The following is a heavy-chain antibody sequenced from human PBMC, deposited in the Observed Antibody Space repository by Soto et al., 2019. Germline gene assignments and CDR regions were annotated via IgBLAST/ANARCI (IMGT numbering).Heavy chain of an antibody. CDR1: GYTFTSYG. Sequence: QVQLVQSGAEVKKPGASVKVSCKASGYTFTSYGISWVRQAPGQGLEWMGWISAYNGNTNYAQKLQGRVTMTTDTXXXXXXXXXXXXXXXXXXXXXXXXXSNDIDYWGQGTLVTVSS. CDR2: ISAYNGNT. CDR3: XXXSNDIDY. V-gene: IGHV1-18*01. D-gene: IGHD1-1*01. J-gene: IGHJ4*02.